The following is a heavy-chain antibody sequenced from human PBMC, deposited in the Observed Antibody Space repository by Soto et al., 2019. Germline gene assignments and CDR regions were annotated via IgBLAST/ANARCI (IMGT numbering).Heavy chain of an antibody. CDR1: GGSIRSGGYY. Sequence: QVQLQESGPGLVKPSQTLSLTCTVSGGSIRSGGYYWRWIRQHPGKGLEWIGCIYYSGSTYYNPSLRSRLSISVDTSKNQFSLKLSSVTAADTAVYYCAREVELLTWYFDLWGRGTLVTVSS. J-gene: IGHJ2*01. CDR2: IYYSGST. D-gene: IGHD1-7*01. CDR3: AREVELLTWYFDL. V-gene: IGHV4-31*03.